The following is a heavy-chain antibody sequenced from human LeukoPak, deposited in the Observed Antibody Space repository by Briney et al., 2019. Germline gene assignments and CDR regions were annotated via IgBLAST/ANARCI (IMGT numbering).Heavy chain of an antibody. D-gene: IGHD3-16*01. CDR2: IYHSGST. J-gene: IGHJ4*02. CDR3: DGGVPNYGGDYIDY. V-gene: IGHV4-38-2*02. Sequence: SETLSLTCTVSGYSLRSGSYWGWIRQPPGKGLEWIGSIYHSGSTFYNPSLKSRVTISLDTSKNQFSLKLSSVTAADTAVYYCDGGVPNYGGDYIDYWGQGTLVTVSS. CDR1: GYSLRSGSY.